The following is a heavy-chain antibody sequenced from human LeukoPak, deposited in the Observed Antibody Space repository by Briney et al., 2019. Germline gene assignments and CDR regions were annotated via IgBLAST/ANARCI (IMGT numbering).Heavy chain of an antibody. CDR1: GFTFSSYS. J-gene: IGHJ4*02. CDR2: ISSSSSYI. D-gene: IGHD3-22*01. Sequence: GGSLRLSCAASGFTFSSYSMNWVRQAPGKGLEWVSSISSSSSYIYYADSVKGRFTISRDNAKNSLYLQVNSLRAEDTAVYYCAKRDAYDGSGFSPLFDYWGQGALVTASS. V-gene: IGHV3-21*01. CDR3: AKRDAYDGSGFSPLFDY.